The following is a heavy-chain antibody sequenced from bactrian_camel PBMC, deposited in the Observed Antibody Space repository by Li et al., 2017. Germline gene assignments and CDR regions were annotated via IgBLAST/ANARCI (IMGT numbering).Heavy chain of an antibody. CDR1: GFDYSRTC. V-gene: IGHV3S53*01. J-gene: IGHJ4*01. CDR3: TTGDRRGRVGFCSGGARSS. Sequence: HVQLVESGGGSVQPGGSLRLACTGSGFDYSRTCTGWFRQTVGKEREGVGDIDSAGSTVYADSVNGRFIISEDHAKDIVYLQMNNLKPGDTGMYYCTTGDRRGRVGFCSGGARSSWGQGTQVTVS. D-gene: IGHD7*01. CDR2: IDSAGST.